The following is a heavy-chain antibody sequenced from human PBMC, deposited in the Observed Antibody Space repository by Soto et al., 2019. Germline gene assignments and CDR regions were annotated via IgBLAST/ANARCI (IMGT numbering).Heavy chain of an antibody. CDR3: ARGYSGYDPFDY. D-gene: IGHD5-12*01. J-gene: IGHJ4*02. CDR1: GGLLSRCS. CDR2: INHSGST. Sequence: SEARRVSCAGYGGLLSRCSWSGSRQPPGKGLEWIGEINHSGSTNYNPSLKSRVTISVDTSKNQFSLKLSSVTAADTAVYYCARGYSGYDPFDYWGQGTLVTVS. V-gene: IGHV4-34*01.